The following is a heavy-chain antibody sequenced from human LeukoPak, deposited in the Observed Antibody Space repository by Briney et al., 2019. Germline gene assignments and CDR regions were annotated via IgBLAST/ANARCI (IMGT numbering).Heavy chain of an antibody. CDR3: ARVNHGSGSYYLPYYFDY. V-gene: IGHV1-18*01. Sequence: GASVKVSCKASGYTFTSYGISWVRQAPGQGLEWMGWISGYNGNTKYAQKLQGRVTMTTDTSTSTAYMELRSLRSDDTAVYYCARVNHGSGSYYLPYYFDYWGQGTLVTVSS. J-gene: IGHJ4*02. CDR2: ISGYNGNT. CDR1: GYTFTSYG. D-gene: IGHD3-10*01.